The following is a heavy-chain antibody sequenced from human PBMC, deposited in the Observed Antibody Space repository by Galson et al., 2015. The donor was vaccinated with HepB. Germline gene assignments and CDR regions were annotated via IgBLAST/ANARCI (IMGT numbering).Heavy chain of an antibody. CDR2: ISYDGSNK. D-gene: IGHD3-22*01. CDR1: GFTFSSYA. CDR3: ASLYDSSGYYYRNLDY. J-gene: IGHJ4*02. V-gene: IGHV3-30*04. Sequence: SLRLSCAASGFTFSSYAMHWVRQAPGKGLEWVAVISYDGSNKYYADSVKGRFTISRDNSKNTLYLQMNSLRAEDTAVYYCASLYDSSGYYYRNLDYWGQGTLVTVSS.